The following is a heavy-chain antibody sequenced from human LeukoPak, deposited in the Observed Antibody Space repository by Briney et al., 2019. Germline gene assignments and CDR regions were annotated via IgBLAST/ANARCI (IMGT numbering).Heavy chain of an antibody. Sequence: GGSLRLSCAASGFTFSSYTMNWVRQAPGEGLEWVSSISSGSTYIYYADSMKGRFTISRDNAKNSLYLQMNSLRAEDTAVYYCARSDCSSTSCYAQFDYWGQGTLVTVSS. CDR2: ISSGSTYI. D-gene: IGHD2-2*01. CDR1: GFTFSSYT. V-gene: IGHV3-21*06. CDR3: ARSDCSSTSCYAQFDY. J-gene: IGHJ4*02.